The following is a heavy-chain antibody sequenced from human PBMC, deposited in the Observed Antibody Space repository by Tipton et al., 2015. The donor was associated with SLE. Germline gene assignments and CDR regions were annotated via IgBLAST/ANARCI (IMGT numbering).Heavy chain of an antibody. J-gene: IGHJ6*03. Sequence: QSGAEVKKPGSSVKVSCKASGGTFSSYAISWVRQAPGQGLEWMGGIIPIFGTANYAQKFQGRVTITTDESTSTAYMELSSLRSEDTALYYCAGGGGGGLYYYYYYMDVWGKGTTVTVSS. V-gene: IGHV1-69*05. CDR1: GGTFSSYA. CDR2: IIPIFGTA. CDR3: AGGGGGGLYYYYYYMDV. D-gene: IGHD3-16*01.